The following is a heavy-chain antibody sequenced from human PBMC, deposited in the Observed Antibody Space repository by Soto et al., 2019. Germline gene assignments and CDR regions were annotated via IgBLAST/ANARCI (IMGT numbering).Heavy chain of an antibody. J-gene: IGHJ4*02. D-gene: IGHD5-12*01. CDR3: AGSSGYDLGEIDY. CDR2: IYYSGST. Sequence: QVRLQESGPGLVKPSETLSLTCTVSGGSITGYYWSWIRQPPGKGLEWSGYIYYSGSTNHNPSLKSRVAISVDTSKNQFSLKLSSVTAADAAVYYCAGSSGYDLGEIDYWGQGTLVTVSS. V-gene: IGHV4-59*08. CDR1: GGSITGYY.